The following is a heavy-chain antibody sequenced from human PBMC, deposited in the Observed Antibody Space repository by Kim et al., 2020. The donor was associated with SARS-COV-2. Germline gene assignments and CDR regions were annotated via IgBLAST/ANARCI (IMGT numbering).Heavy chain of an antibody. D-gene: IGHD6-13*01. CDR3: ARVRGAAGPFYYYYYGMDV. J-gene: IGHJ6*02. Sequence: GGSLRLSCAASGFTFSDYHMSWIRQAPGKGLEWVSYISSSGSTIYYADSVKSRFTISRDNAKNSLYLQMNSLRAEDTAVYYCARVRGAAGPFYYYYYGMDVWGQGTTVTVSS. CDR2: ISSSGSTI. CDR1: GFTFSDYH. V-gene: IGHV3-11*01.